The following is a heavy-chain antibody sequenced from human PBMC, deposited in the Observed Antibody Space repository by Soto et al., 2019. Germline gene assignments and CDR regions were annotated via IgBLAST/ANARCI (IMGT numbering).Heavy chain of an antibody. Sequence: ASVKVSCKASGGTFSSYAISWVRQAPGQGLEWMGGIIPIFGTANYAQKFQGRVTITADESTSTAYMELSSLRSEDTAVYYCARDGGVKSEGGMDVWGQGTTVTVSS. CDR1: GGTFSSYA. D-gene: IGHD3-16*01. CDR3: ARDGGVKSEGGMDV. J-gene: IGHJ6*02. V-gene: IGHV1-69*13. CDR2: IIPIFGTA.